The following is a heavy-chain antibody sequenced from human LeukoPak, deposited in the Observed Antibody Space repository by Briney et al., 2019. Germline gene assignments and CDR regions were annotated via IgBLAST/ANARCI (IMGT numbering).Heavy chain of an antibody. J-gene: IGHJ4*02. CDR1: GYTFTSYG. Sequence: GASVKVSCKASGYTFTSYGINWVRQAPGQGLEWMGWISPYNGKTIYGQNVQGRVTMTTDTSTSTAYMELRSLRSDDTAVYYCARGGQGSSSWYNYWGQGTLVTVSS. CDR3: ARGGQGSSSWYNY. CDR2: ISPYNGKT. V-gene: IGHV1-18*01. D-gene: IGHD6-13*01.